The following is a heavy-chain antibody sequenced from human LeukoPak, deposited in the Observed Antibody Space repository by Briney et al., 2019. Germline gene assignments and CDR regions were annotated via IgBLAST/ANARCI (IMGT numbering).Heavy chain of an antibody. CDR2: IYWNDDK. CDR3: AHRASDWNYIAYFDY. D-gene: IGHD1-7*01. J-gene: IGHJ4*02. Sequence: SGPTLVKPTQTLTLTCTFSGFSLSTSGVGVGWIRQPPGKALEWLALIYWNDDKRYSPSLKSRLTITKDTSKNQVVLTMTNMDPEDTATYYCAHRASDWNYIAYFDYWGQGTLVTVSS. V-gene: IGHV2-5*01. CDR1: GFSLSTSGVG.